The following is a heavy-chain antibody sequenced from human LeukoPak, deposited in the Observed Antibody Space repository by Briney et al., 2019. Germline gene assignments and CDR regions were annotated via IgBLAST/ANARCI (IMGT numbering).Heavy chain of an antibody. V-gene: IGHV4-39*01. CDR2: VYYPGSP. J-gene: IGHJ5*01. D-gene: IGHD3-10*01. CDR1: GGSVSSSSYY. CDR3: ARSHFYGSGVDS. Sequence: SETLSLTCTVSGGSVSSSSYYWGWIRQPPGKGLEWIGSVYYPGSPYYSPSLKTRVTISVDTPKNQFSLKLSSVTAADTAVYFCARSHFYGSGVDSWGQGTLVTVSS.